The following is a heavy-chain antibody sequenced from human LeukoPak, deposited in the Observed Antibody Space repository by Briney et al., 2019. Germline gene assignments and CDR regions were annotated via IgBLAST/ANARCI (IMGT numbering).Heavy chain of an antibody. CDR2: ISSTSSYI. CDR1: GFTFTSYA. V-gene: IGHV3-21*01. J-gene: IGHJ4*02. D-gene: IGHD5-24*01. CDR3: ATGDGYKFDY. Sequence: GGSLRLSCAASGFTFTSYAMNWVRQAPGKGLEWVSSISSTSSYIYYADSVKGRFTISRDNAKNSLYLQMNSLRAEDTAVYYCATGDGYKFDYWGQGDLVAVSS.